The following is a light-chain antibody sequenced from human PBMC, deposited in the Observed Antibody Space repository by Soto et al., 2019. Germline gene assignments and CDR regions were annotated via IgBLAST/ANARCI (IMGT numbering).Light chain of an antibody. CDR1: QGINNY. CDR2: ATS. CDR3: QKYNSASFT. J-gene: IGKJ3*01. V-gene: IGKV1-27*01. Sequence: DIQMTQSPSSLSASVGDRVTITCRASQGINNYLAWYQQKPGKVPKLLIYATSTLQSGVPSRFSGSGSGTDFTLTIDSLQPEDVAIYYSQKYNSASFTFGPGTKVDIK.